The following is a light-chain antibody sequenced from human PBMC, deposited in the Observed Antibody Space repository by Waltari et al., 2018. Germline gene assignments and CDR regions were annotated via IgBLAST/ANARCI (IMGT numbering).Light chain of an antibody. V-gene: IGKV3-20*01. CDR3: QQYDGSTGT. Sequence: EIVLTQSPGTLSLSPGERATLSCRASQSVRSIYFAWYQQQPGQATRLLISGASSRATGIPDRFSGGRSGTDFTLTISRLEPEDFAVYYCQQYDGSTGTFGQGTKVEI. CDR2: GAS. J-gene: IGKJ1*01. CDR1: QSVRSIY.